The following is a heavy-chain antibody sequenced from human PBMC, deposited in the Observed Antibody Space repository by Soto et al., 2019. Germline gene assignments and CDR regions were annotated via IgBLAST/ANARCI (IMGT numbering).Heavy chain of an antibody. V-gene: IGHV3-30*18. CDR3: AKEVRAAAGPLYGMDV. D-gene: IGHD6-13*01. CDR2: ISYDGSNK. J-gene: IGHJ6*02. CDR1: GFTFSSYG. Sequence: QVQLVESGGGVVQPGRSLRLSCAASGFTFSSYGMHWVRQAPGKGLEWVAVISYDGSNKYYADSVKGRFTISRDNSKNRLYLEVNSLRAEDTAVYYCAKEVRAAAGPLYGMDVWGQGTTVTVSS.